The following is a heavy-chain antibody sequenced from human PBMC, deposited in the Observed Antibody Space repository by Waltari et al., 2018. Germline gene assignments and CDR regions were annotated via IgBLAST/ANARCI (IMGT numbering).Heavy chain of an antibody. CDR1: GYGFVGYW. V-gene: IGHV5-51*01. Sequence: VQLVQSGAEVKKPGESLRISCRDSGYGFVGYWIAWVRQRPGKGLEWMGHIYPGDSDTRYNPSFQGQVTISADKSVTTVYLQWSSLKTSDSGIYYCARRFMTGEGLTLNWLDPWGQGTLVTVSS. D-gene: IGHD3-16*01. J-gene: IGHJ5*02. CDR3: ARRFMTGEGLTLNWLDP. CDR2: IYPGDSDT.